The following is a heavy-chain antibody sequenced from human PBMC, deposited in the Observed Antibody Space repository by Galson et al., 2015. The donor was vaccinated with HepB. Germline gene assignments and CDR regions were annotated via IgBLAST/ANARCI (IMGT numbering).Heavy chain of an antibody. CDR2: TYYRSKWYN. Sequence: CAISGDSVSSNSAAWNWIRQSPSRGLEWLGRTYYRSKWYNDYAVSVKSRITINPDTSKNQFSLQLNSVTPEDTAVYYCARGGLAAAGRNNWFDPWGQGTLVTVSS. CDR3: ARGGLAAAGRNNWFDP. CDR1: GDSVSSNSAA. D-gene: IGHD6-13*01. V-gene: IGHV6-1*01. J-gene: IGHJ5*02.